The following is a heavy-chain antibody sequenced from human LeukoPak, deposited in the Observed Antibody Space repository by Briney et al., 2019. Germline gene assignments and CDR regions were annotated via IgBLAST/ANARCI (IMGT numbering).Heavy chain of an antibody. CDR2: ISSSGSTI. D-gene: IGHD5-18*01. J-gene: IGHJ3*02. V-gene: IGHV3-48*03. Sequence: PGGSLRLSCAASGFTFSSYEMNWVRQAPGKGLEWVSYISSSGSTIYYADSVKGRFTISRDNAKNSLYLQMNSLRAEDTAVYYCARDQDVDTAMVGAFDIWGQGTMVTVSS. CDR3: ARDQDVDTAMVGAFDI. CDR1: GFTFSSYE.